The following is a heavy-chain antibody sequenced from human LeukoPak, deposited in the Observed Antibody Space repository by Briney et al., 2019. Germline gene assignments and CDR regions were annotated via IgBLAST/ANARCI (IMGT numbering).Heavy chain of an antibody. Sequence: GGSLRLSCAASGFTFSSFWMSWVRQAPGKGLEWVANIKQDGSEKYYVDSVKARFTVSRDNAENSLYLQMNSLRAEDTAVYYCARGYCSGGSCFSSTGNFDLWGRGTLVTVSP. CDR3: ARGYCSGGSCFSSTGNFDL. CDR1: GFTFSSFW. J-gene: IGHJ2*01. D-gene: IGHD2-15*01. V-gene: IGHV3-7*04. CDR2: IKQDGSEK.